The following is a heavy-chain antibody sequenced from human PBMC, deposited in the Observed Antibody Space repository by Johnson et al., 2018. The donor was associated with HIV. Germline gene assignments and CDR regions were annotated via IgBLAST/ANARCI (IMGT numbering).Heavy chain of an antibody. V-gene: IGHV3-30*03. J-gene: IGHJ3*02. CDR2: ISYDGSSK. D-gene: IGHD3-9*01. CDR3: ARELVRYAFDI. Sequence: QVQLVESGGGVVQPGRSLRLSCAASGFTFSSYGMHWVRQAPGKGLEWVAVISYDGSSKNYGDSVKGRFTISRDNAKNSLYLQMNSLRAEDTAVYYCARELVRYAFDIWGQGTMVTVSS. CDR1: GFTFSSYG.